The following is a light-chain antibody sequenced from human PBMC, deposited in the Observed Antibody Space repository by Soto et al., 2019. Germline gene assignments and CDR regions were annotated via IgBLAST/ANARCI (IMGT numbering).Light chain of an antibody. J-gene: IGKJ1*01. CDR1: QSVSNN. CDR3: QQYDRWPWT. V-gene: IGKV3-15*01. Sequence: EIVMTQSPATLSVSPGERATLSCRASQSVSNNLAWYQQKPGQTPRLLIYGASTRATGIPARFSGSGSGTEFTHTISSLQSQDFAVYYCQQYDRWPWTFGQGTKVEIK. CDR2: GAS.